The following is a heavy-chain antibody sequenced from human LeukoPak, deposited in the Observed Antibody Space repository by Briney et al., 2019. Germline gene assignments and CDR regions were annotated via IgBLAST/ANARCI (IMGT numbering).Heavy chain of an antibody. J-gene: IGHJ4*02. V-gene: IGHV4-39*07. CDR1: GGSISSSSYY. CDR3: ARDVTTTNYFDY. Sequence: SETLSLTCTVSGGSISSSSYYWGWIRQPPGKGLEWIGSIYYSGSTYYNPSLKSRVTISVDTSKNQFSLKLSSVTAADTAVYYCARDVTTTNYFDYWGQGTLVTVSS. D-gene: IGHD4-11*01. CDR2: IYYSGST.